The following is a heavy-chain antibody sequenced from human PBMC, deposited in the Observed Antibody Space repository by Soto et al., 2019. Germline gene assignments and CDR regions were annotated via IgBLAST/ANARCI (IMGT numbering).Heavy chain of an antibody. CDR1: GFTFTGYA. Sequence: EVQLLESGGGLVQPGGSLRLSCAASGFTFTGYAMSWVRQAPGKGLEWVPAISGSGGSTYYADSVKGRFTISRDNSKNTLYLQMNSLRAEDTAVYYCAKNVWGITIFGGMDVWGQGTTVTVSS. J-gene: IGHJ6*02. CDR2: ISGSGGST. CDR3: AKNVWGITIFGGMDV. V-gene: IGHV3-23*01. D-gene: IGHD3-9*01.